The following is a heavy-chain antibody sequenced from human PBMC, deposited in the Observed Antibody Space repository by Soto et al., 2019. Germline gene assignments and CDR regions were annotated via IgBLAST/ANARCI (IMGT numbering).Heavy chain of an antibody. D-gene: IGHD1-7*01. CDR1: GFTFSSYA. CDR2: ISGSGGST. Sequence: PVGSLRLSCAASGFTFSSYAMSWVRQAPGKGLEWVSAISGSGGSTYYADSVKGRFTISRDNSKNTLYLQMKSLRAEDTAVYYCAKDPRPYNRNYRSKDWFDPWGQGTQVSVSS. V-gene: IGHV3-23*01. J-gene: IGHJ5*02. CDR3: AKDPRPYNRNYRSKDWFDP.